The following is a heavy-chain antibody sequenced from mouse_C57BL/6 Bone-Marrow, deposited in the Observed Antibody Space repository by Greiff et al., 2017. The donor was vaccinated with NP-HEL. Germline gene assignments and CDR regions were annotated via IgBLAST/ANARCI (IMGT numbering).Heavy chain of an antibody. CDR3: TTGGSGYFWFAY. CDR2: IDPENGDT. D-gene: IGHD3-2*02. V-gene: IGHV14-4*01. J-gene: IGHJ3*01. Sequence: EVQLQQSGAELVRPGASVKLSCTASDFNIKDDYMHWVKQRPEQGLEWIGWIDPENGDTEYASKFQGKATITADTSSNTAYLQLSSLASEDTAVYYCTTGGSGYFWFAYWGQGTLVTVSA. CDR1: DFNIKDDY.